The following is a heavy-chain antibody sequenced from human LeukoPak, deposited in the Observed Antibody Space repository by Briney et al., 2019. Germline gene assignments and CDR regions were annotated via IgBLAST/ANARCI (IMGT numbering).Heavy chain of an antibody. V-gene: IGHV5-51*01. D-gene: IGHD6-13*01. CDR2: IYPGDSDT. J-gene: IGHJ4*02. CDR1: GYTFTSYW. Sequence: KVSCKASGYTFTSYWIGWVRQMPGKGLEWMGIIYPGDSDTRYSPSFQGQVTISADKSISTAYLQWSSLKASDTAMYYCARQDSWYVSDYWGQGTLVTVSS. CDR3: ARQDSWYVSDY.